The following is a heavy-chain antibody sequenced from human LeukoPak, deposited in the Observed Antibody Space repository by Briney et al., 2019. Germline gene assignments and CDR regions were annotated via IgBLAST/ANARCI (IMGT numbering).Heavy chain of an antibody. Sequence: GGSLRLSCAASGFTFSSYWMSWVRQAPGKGLEWVANIKQDGSEKYYVDSVKGRFTISRDNAKNSLYLQMNSLRAEDTAVYYCARDRTYYDILTGPNNWFDPWGQGTLVTVSS. CDR2: IKQDGSEK. CDR3: ARDRTYYDILTGPNNWFDP. V-gene: IGHV3-7*01. D-gene: IGHD3-9*01. CDR1: GFTFSSYW. J-gene: IGHJ5*02.